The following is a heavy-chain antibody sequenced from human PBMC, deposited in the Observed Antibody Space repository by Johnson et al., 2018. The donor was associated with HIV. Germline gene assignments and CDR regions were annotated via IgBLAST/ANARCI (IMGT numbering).Heavy chain of an antibody. CDR3: ARVRGGRENAFDI. J-gene: IGHJ3*02. V-gene: IGHV3-30*03. CDR1: GFTFRSYA. D-gene: IGHD1-26*01. CDR2: ISYDGSNK. Sequence: QVHLVESGGGVVQPGGSLRLSCAASGFTFRSYAMHWVRQAPGKGLEWVGVISYDGSNKYYEDSVKGRFTSSRDHSKNTMSLQMNSPRVEDTAVYYCARVRGGRENAFDIWGQGTMVTVSS.